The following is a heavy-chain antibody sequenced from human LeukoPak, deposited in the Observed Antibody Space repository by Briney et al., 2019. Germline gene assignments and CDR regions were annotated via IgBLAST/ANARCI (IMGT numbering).Heavy chain of an antibody. J-gene: IGHJ4*02. Sequence: GGSLRLSCAASGFTFSGYYMSWIRHAPGKGLEWVSYISSSGTNIYYADSVKGRFTISRDNAKNSLYLQMNSLRAEDTAMYYCARESTRSVDYWGQGTLVTVSS. V-gene: IGHV3-11*01. D-gene: IGHD6-25*01. CDR1: GFTFSGYY. CDR3: ARESTRSVDY. CDR2: ISSSGTNI.